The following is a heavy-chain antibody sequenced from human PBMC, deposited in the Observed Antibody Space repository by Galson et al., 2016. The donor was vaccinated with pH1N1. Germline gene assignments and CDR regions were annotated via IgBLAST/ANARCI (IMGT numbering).Heavy chain of an antibody. CDR1: GGTFSSTFA. CDR3: ARLYSYDSTGSGLFDY. D-gene: IGHD3-22*01. Sequence: SVKVSCKASGGTFSSTFALGWVRQAPGPGLEWMGSSIPFLGTEKYAQRFQGRVTITRDESTNTAYMELSRLRSEDTAMYYCARLYSYDSTGSGLFDYWGRGTQVTVSS. J-gene: IGHJ4*02. CDR2: SIPFLGTE. V-gene: IGHV1-69*05.